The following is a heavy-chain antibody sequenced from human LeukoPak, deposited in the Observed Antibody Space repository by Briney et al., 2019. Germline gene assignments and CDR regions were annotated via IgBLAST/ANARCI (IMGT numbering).Heavy chain of an antibody. J-gene: IGHJ4*02. CDR1: GFTFSSYE. V-gene: IGHV3-48*03. D-gene: IGHD2-21*01. CDR2: ISSSGSTK. CDR3: ARIARGY. Sequence: GGSLRLSCAASGFTFSSYEMNWVRQAPGKGLEWIAYISSSGSTKYYADSVKGRFTISRDNAKNSLYLQMNSLRAEDTALYYCARIARGYWGWGTLVTVSS.